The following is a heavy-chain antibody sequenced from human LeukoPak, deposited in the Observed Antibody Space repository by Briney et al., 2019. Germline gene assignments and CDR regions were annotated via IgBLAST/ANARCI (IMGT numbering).Heavy chain of an antibody. CDR2: IYHSGST. D-gene: IGHD4-17*01. V-gene: IGHV4-38-2*02. CDR3: ARGDYSYWFDP. J-gene: IGHJ5*02. CDR1: GYSISSGYY. Sequence: PSETLSLTCTVSGYSISSGYYWGWIRQPPGKGLEWIGSIYHSGSTYYNPSLKSRVTISVDTSKNQFSLKLSSVTAADTAVYYCARGDYSYWFDPWGQGTLVTVSS.